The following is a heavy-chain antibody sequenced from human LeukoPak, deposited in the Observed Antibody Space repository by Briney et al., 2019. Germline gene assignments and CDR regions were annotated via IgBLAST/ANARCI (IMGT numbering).Heavy chain of an antibody. V-gene: IGHV3-33*08. D-gene: IGHD6-19*01. CDR3: ARDAVAGKTYFDY. J-gene: IGHJ4*02. CDR1: GFTFSSYG. CDR2: IWYDGRNK. Sequence: GRSLRLSCAASGFTFSSYGMHWVRQAPGKGLEWVAVIWYDGRNKYYADSVKGRFTISRDNSKNTLYLQMDSLRAEDTAVYYCARDAVAGKTYFDYWGQGTLVTVSS.